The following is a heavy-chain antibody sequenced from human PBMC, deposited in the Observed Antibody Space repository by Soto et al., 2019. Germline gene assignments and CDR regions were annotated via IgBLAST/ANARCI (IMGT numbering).Heavy chain of an antibody. CDR3: AKGDRIAAAGHFDY. D-gene: IGHD6-13*01. V-gene: IGHV3-30*18. CDR2: ISYDGSNK. J-gene: IGHJ4*02. CDR1: GFTFSNYG. Sequence: QVQLVESGGGVVQPGRSLRLSCAASGFTFSNYGMHWVRQAPGKGLEWVAVISYDGSNKYYADSVKGRFTISRDNSKNTLYLQMNSLRAEDTAVYYGAKGDRIAAAGHFDYWGQGTLVTVSS.